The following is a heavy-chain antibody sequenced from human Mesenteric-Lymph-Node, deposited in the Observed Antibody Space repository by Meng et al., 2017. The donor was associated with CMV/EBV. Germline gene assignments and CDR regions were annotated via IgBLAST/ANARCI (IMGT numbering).Heavy chain of an antibody. CDR2: IYHSGST. J-gene: IGHJ4*02. D-gene: IGHD6-6*01. CDR1: GGSASSGSYY. CDR3: PRIRGSSVLDY. Sequence: SETLSLTCTVSGGSASSGSYYWSWIRQPPGKGLEWIGCIYHSGSTNYNPSLKSRVTMSIDTSKKQFCLKLTSVTAADTAVYYCPRIRGSSVLDYWGQGTLVTVSS. V-gene: IGHV4-61*01.